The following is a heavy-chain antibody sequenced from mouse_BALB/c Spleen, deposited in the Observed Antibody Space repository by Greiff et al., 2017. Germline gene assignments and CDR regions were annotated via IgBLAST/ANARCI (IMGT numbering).Heavy chain of an antibody. CDR1: GYTFTSYY. CDR2: IYPGDGST. CDR3: ARPGTGYAMDY. V-gene: IGHV1S56*01. D-gene: IGHD3-3*01. Sequence: QVRLQQSGPELVKPGASVKMSCKASGYTFTSYYIHWVKQRPGQGLEWIGWIYPGDGSTKYNEKFKGKTTLTADKSSSTAYMLLSSLTSEDSAIYFCARPGTGYAMDYWGQGTSVTVSS. J-gene: IGHJ4*01.